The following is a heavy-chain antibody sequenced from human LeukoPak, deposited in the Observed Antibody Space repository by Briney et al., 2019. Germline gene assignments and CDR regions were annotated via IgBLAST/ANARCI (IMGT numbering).Heavy chain of an antibody. J-gene: IGHJ4*02. V-gene: IGHV4-4*07. D-gene: IGHD3-22*01. CDR3: ARTPQGYYDSSGYPMYYFDY. CDR1: GGSISSYY. Sequence: PSETLSLTCTVSGGSISSYYWSWIRQPAGKGLEWIGRIYTSGSTNYNPSLKSRVTMSVDTSKNQFSLKLSSVTAADTAVYYCARTPQGYYDSSGYPMYYFDYWGQGTLVPVSS. CDR2: IYTSGST.